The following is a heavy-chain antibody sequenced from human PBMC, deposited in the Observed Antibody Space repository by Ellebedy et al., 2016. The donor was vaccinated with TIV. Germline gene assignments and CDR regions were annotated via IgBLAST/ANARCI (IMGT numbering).Heavy chain of an antibody. J-gene: IGHJ4*02. CDR1: GFTFSSYW. D-gene: IGHD2-15*01. CDR3: TADLRY. CDR2: INSDGSTT. Sequence: GGSLRLXCAASGFTFSSYWMHWVRQAPGKGLVWVSRINSDGSTTNYADSVKGRFTISRDNARNMLYLQMSSLRTEDTAVYYCTADLRYWGQGTLVTVSP. V-gene: IGHV3-74*01.